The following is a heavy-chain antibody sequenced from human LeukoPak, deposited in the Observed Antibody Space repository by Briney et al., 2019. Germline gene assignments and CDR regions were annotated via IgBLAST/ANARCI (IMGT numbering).Heavy chain of an antibody. Sequence: PSETLSLTCAVYGGSFSGYYWSWIRQPPGKGLEWIGEINHSGSTNYNPSLKSRVTISVDTSKNQFSLKLSSVTAADTAVYYCARVPLEYYFDYWGQGTLVTVSS. J-gene: IGHJ4*02. D-gene: IGHD3-3*01. V-gene: IGHV4-34*01. CDR3: ARVPLEYYFDY. CDR1: GGSFSGYY. CDR2: INHSGST.